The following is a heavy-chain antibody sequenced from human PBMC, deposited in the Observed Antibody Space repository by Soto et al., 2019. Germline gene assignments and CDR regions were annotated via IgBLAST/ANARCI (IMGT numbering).Heavy chain of an antibody. CDR1: GFTVSDYC. J-gene: IGHJ4*02. D-gene: IGHD3-3*01. V-gene: IGHV3-30*18. CDR2: ISYDENKK. Sequence: AXVSLRLSFAASGFTVSDYCIHWVRHAPGKGLEWVAVISYDENKKYYADSVKGRFTISRDNSKNTLSLQINSLRVEDTAVYYCEKGRYDFWSGQEYRGQGTLVTVPS. CDR3: EKGRYDFWSGQEY.